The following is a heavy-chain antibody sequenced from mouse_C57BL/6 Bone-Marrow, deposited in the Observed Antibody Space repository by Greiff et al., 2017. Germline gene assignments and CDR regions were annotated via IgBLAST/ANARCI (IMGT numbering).Heavy chain of an antibody. Sequence: VQLQQPGAELVKPGASVKLSCKASGYTFNSYWMHWVKQRPGQGLEWIGMIDPNSGSTNYNQKFKGKATLTVDKSSSTAYMQLSSLTSEDTAVYYCARGNVVAKYYWGQGLSVT. CDR1: GYTFNSYW. V-gene: IGHV1-64*01. CDR2: IDPNSGST. D-gene: IGHD1-1*02. J-gene: IGHJ4*01. CDR3: ARGNVVAKYY.